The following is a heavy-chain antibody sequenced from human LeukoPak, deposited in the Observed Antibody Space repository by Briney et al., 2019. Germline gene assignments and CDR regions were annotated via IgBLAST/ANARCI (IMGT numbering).Heavy chain of an antibody. CDR3: ARDLGIAGTAHAFDI. D-gene: IGHD1-20*01. Sequence: GGSLRLSCAASGFTVSRNYMRWVRQAPGRGLECVSVIYGGGPTYYADSVKGRFTISRDTSKNTLYLQMNSLRAEDTAVYFCARDLGIAGTAHAFDIWGQGTMVTVSS. V-gene: IGHV3-53*01. J-gene: IGHJ3*02. CDR1: GFTVSRNY. CDR2: IYGGGPT.